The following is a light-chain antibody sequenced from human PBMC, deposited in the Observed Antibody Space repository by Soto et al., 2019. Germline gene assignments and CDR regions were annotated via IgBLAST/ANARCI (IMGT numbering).Light chain of an antibody. J-gene: IGKJ2*01. V-gene: IGKV1-33*01. CDR3: QQYDNLLSL. Sequence: DIQMTQSPSSLSASVGDRVTITCQASQDISNYLNWYQQKPGKAPKLLIYDASNLETGVPSRFSGSGSGTDFTFTISSLQPEDIATYYCQQYDNLLSLFGQGTKLEIK. CDR1: QDISNY. CDR2: DAS.